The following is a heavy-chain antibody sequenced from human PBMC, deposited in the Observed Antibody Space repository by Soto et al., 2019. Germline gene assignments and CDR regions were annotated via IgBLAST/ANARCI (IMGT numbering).Heavy chain of an antibody. CDR2: IYYSGST. Sequence: SETLSLTCTVSGGSISSYYWSWIRQPPGKGLEWIGYIYYSGSTNYNPSLKSRVTISVDTSKNQFSLKLSSVTAADTAVYYCAKLFFYNFWGVNHICSPSGGEEPLV. J-gene: IGHJ4*02. CDR1: GGSISSYY. CDR3: AKLFFYNFWGVNHICSPS. D-gene: IGHD3-16*01. V-gene: IGHV4-59*08.